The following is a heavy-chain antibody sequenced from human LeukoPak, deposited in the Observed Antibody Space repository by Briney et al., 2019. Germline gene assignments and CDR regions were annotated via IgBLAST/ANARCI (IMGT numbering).Heavy chain of an antibody. Sequence: SVKVSCKASGGTFGSYAISWVRQAPGQGLEWMGRIIPIFGTANYAQKFQGRVTITTDASTSTAYMELSSLRSEDTAVYYCARDHGLPSGDPFDYWGQGTLVTVSS. D-gene: IGHD3-10*01. CDR2: IIPIFGTA. CDR3: ARDHGLPSGDPFDY. V-gene: IGHV1-69*05. CDR1: GGTFGSYA. J-gene: IGHJ4*02.